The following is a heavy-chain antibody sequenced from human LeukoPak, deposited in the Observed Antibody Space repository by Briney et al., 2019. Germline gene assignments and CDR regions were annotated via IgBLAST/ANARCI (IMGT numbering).Heavy chain of an antibody. CDR3: ARDPLYMDV. Sequence: PSETLSLTCTVPGGSISSSSYYWGWIRQPPEKGLEWIGTIYYSGSTYYNPSLRSRVTISVDTSKNQFSLKLSSVTAADTAVYYCARDPLYMDVWGKGTTVTVSS. CDR2: IYYSGST. V-gene: IGHV4-39*02. CDR1: GGSISSSSYY. J-gene: IGHJ6*03.